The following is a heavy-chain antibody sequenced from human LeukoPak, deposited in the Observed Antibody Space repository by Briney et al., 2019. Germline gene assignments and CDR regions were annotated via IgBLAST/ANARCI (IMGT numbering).Heavy chain of an antibody. Sequence: WQSLCLSWTVSCASISSYFWSWRREPGREGQGLGWFISYSGSTNYTPSFQGRVTISVDTSKNQSSLKLSSLTAADTAVYYCARAALSYCRGGSCPYFDYWGQGTLVTVSS. V-gene: IGHV4-59*01. D-gene: IGHD2-15*01. CDR1: CASISSYF. CDR2: ISYSGST. CDR3: ARAALSYCRGGSCPYFDY. J-gene: IGHJ4*01.